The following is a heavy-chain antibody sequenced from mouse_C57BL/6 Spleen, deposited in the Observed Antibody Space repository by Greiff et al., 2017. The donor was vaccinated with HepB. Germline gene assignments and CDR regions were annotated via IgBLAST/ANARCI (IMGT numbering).Heavy chain of an antibody. D-gene: IGHD1-1*01. V-gene: IGHV1-55*01. Sequence: QVQLQQPGAELVKPGASVKMSCKASGYTFTSYWITWVKQRPGQGLEWIGDTYPGSGSTNYNEKFKSKATLTVDTSSSTAYMQLSSLTSEDSAVYYCARRYGWYFDVWGTGTTVTVSS. CDR3: ARRYGWYFDV. J-gene: IGHJ1*03. CDR2: TYPGSGST. CDR1: GYTFTSYW.